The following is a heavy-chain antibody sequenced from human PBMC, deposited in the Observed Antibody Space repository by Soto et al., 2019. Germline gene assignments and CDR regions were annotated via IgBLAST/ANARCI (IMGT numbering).Heavy chain of an antibody. CDR2: ISYGGAT. D-gene: IGHD1-20*01. V-gene: IGHV4-39*01. J-gene: IGHJ4*01. Sequence: SETLSLTCTVSGCSISSDSYYWGWIRQSPEKGLEWIASISYGGATYYNASLKSRVTISADTSKNQFYLKLNSVPVADTAVYYCPSRSHINWPPYWGHETQVTVPS. CDR3: PSRSHINWPPY. CDR1: GCSISSDSYY.